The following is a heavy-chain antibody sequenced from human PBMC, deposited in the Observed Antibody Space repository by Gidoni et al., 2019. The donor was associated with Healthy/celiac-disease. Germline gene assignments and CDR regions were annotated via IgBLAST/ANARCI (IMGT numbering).Heavy chain of an antibody. Sequence: EVQLLESGGGLLQPGGSLRLSFAASGFSFSSYAMSWVRQAPGKGLEWVSAISGSGGSTYYADAVKGRFTISRDNSKNTLYLQMNSLRAEDTAVYYCAKGVGGSAPFDYWGQGTLVTVSS. V-gene: IGHV3-23*01. CDR1: GFSFSSYA. J-gene: IGHJ4*02. D-gene: IGHD3-10*01. CDR2: ISGSGGST. CDR3: AKGVGGSAPFDY.